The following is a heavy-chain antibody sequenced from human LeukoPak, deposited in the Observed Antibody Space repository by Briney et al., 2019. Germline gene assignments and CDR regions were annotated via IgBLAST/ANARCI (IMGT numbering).Heavy chain of an antibody. D-gene: IGHD3-10*01. J-gene: IGHJ6*02. CDR3: ANDIGFGELFLYGMDV. V-gene: IGHV3-9*01. CDR1: GFTFVDYA. CDR2: ISWDSGSV. Sequence: PGGSLRLSCVDSGFTFVDYAMHWVRQAPGKGREGVSGISWDSGSVGYADSVKGRVTFSRHKAKNSMYLQMNSLRAEETALYYCANDIGFGELFLYGMDVWGQATKVTVSS.